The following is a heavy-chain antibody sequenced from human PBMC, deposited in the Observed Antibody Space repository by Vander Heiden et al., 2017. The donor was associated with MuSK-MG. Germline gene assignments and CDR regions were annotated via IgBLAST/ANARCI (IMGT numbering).Heavy chain of an antibody. D-gene: IGHD3-3*01. CDR3: ARVPPRDCGFWSSYPSNWFDP. CDR2: IIPIFGTA. V-gene: IGHV1-69*01. J-gene: IGHJ5*02. Sequence: QVQLVQSGAEGKKPGSSVKVSCKASGGTFSSYAISWVRQAPGQGLEWMGWIIPIFGTANYAQKFQGRVTITADESTSTAYMELSSLTSEDTAVYYCARVPPRDCGFWSSYPSNWFDPWGQGTLGTVSS. CDR1: GGTFSSYA.